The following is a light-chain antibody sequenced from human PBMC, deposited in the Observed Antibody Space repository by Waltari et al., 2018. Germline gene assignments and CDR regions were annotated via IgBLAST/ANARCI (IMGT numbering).Light chain of an antibody. Sequence: DIQMTQSPSTLSASVGDRVTITCRASQSIGSWLAWYQQKPGKAPKLLIYKASSLETGVPSRFSSSGSGTEFTLTISSLQPDDFATYYCQQYSSESTFGQGTKVEIK. J-gene: IGKJ1*01. CDR1: QSIGSW. V-gene: IGKV1-5*03. CDR3: QQYSSEST. CDR2: KAS.